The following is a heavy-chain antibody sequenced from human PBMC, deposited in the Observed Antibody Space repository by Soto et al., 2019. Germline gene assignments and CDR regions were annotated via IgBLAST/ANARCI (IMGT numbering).Heavy chain of an antibody. CDR3: PRESRYCSGGSCYFLPGIDY. J-gene: IGHJ4*02. V-gene: IGHV1-69*12. Sequence: QVQLVQSGAEVKKPGSTMKVSCKSSRVTFSSYAISWVRQAPGQGLEWMGGIIPIFGTANYAQKFQGRVTITADESTSTAYMELSSLRSEDTAVYYCPRESRYCSGGSCYFLPGIDYWGQGTLVTVSS. D-gene: IGHD2-15*01. CDR1: RVTFSSYA. CDR2: IIPIFGTA.